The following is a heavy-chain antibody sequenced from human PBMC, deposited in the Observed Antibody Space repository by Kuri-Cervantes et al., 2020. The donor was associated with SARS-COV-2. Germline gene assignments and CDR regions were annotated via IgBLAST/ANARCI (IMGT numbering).Heavy chain of an antibody. V-gene: IGHV3-30*04. Sequence: GGSLRLSCAASGFTFSSYAMHWVRQAPGKGLEWVAVISYDGSNKYYADSVKGRFTISRDNSKNTLYLQMNSLRAEDTAVYYCARGGRYCSSTSCYAHDYWGHGTLVTVSS. CDR1: GFTFSSYA. J-gene: IGHJ4*01. D-gene: IGHD2-2*01. CDR2: ISYDGSNK. CDR3: ARGGRYCSSTSCYAHDY.